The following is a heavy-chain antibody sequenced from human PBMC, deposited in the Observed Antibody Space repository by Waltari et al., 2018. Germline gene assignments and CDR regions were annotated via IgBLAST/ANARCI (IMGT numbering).Heavy chain of an antibody. Sequence: QVQLVQSGAEVKKPGASVKVSCKASGYTFTGYYMHWVRQAPGQGLEWMGWINPNSGGTNYAQKFQGWVTMTRDTSISTAYMELSRLRSDDTAVYYCARAPMVRGVITWFDPWGQGTLVTVSS. CDR2: INPNSGGT. CDR3: ARAPMVRGVITWFDP. J-gene: IGHJ5*02. D-gene: IGHD3-10*01. CDR1: GYTFTGYY. V-gene: IGHV1-2*04.